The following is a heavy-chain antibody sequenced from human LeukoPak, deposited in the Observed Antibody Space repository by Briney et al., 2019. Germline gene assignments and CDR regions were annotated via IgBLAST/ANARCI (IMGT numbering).Heavy chain of an antibody. D-gene: IGHD3-9*01. J-gene: IGHJ4*02. Sequence: GGSLRLCCAASGFTFSRSWMHWVRQAPGKGLVWVSRVNSDGSTTRYADSVKGRFTISRDNAKNTLYLQMNSLRAEDTAVYYCARASRYFDWLNWGQGTLVTVSS. CDR2: VNSDGSTT. V-gene: IGHV3-74*01. CDR3: ARASRYFDWLN. CDR1: GFTFSRSW.